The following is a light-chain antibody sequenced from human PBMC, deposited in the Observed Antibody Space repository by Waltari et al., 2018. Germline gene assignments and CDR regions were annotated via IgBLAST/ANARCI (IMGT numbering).Light chain of an antibody. CDR3: QAWDSSTAWKV. J-gene: IGLJ1*01. V-gene: IGLV3-1*01. CDR1: KLGDKF. CDR2: QDN. Sequence: SYDLTQPPSVSVSPGQTASITCSGDKLGDKFVYWDQQKPGQSPVLVIYQDNKRPSGIPEGFSGSNSGNTASLTISGTQAMDEADYYCQAWDSSTAWKVFGTGTKVTVL.